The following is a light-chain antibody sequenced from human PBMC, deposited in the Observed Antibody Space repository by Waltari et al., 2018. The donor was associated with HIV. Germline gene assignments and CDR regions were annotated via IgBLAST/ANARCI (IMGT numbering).Light chain of an antibody. CDR3: QQYYSSLLT. CDR2: WAS. J-gene: IGKJ4*01. Sequence: DIVMTQSPDSLAVSLGERATINCKSSQSVLYTSNNKNFLAWYQQKPGQPPKLLFYWASTRESGVPDRFSGSGSRTDFTLTINNVQAEDVAVYYCQQYYSSLLTFGGGTKVEIK. V-gene: IGKV4-1*01. CDR1: QSVLYTSNNKNF.